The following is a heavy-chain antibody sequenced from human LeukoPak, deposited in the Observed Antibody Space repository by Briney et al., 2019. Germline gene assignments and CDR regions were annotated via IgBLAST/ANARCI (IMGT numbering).Heavy chain of an antibody. D-gene: IGHD3-16*01. CDR2: INPNSGGT. Sequence: GASVKVSCKASGYTFTGYYMHWVRQDPGPGLEGMGWINPNSGGTNYAQKFQGRVTRTRDTSISTAYMELSRLRSDDTAVYYCAREEGGPFDYWGQGPLVTVSS. CDR1: GYTFTGYY. CDR3: AREEGGPFDY. V-gene: IGHV1-2*02. J-gene: IGHJ4*02.